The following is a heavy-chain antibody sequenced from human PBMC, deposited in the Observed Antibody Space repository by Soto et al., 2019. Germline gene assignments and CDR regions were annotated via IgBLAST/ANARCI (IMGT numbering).Heavy chain of an antibody. CDR1: GGSFSGYY. J-gene: IGHJ5*02. Sequence: CLPCVVYGGSFSGYYWSWIRQSPGKGLEWIGGINHRGSTNYNPSLESRVTISVDTSKNQFSLKLPSVTAADTAMYYCARDGFCTSTTCRVGNWFDPWGQGTLVTVSS. D-gene: IGHD2-2*01. CDR3: ARDGFCTSTTCRVGNWFDP. CDR2: INHRGST. V-gene: IGHV4-34*01.